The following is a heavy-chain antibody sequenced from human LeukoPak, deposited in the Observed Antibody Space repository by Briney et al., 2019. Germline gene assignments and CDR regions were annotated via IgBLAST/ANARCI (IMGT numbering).Heavy chain of an antibody. J-gene: IGHJ3*02. V-gene: IGHV1-18*01. D-gene: IGHD6-19*01. CDR3: ARAHSSGWYRVAFDI. CDR2: ISAYNGNT. Sequence: GASVKVSCKASGYTFTSYGISWVRQAPGQGLEWMGWISAYNGNTNYAQKLQGRVTMTTDTSTSTAYMELRSLRSDDTAVYYCARAHSSGWYRVAFDIWGQGTMVTVSS. CDR1: GYTFTSYG.